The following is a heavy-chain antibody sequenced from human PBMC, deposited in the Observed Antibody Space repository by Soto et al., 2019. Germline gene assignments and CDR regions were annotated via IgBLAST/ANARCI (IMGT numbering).Heavy chain of an antibody. CDR1: GGSIGSGDYY. Sequence: SETLSLTCTVSGGSIGSGDYYWSWIRQPPGKGPEWIGEINHSGSTNYNPSLKSRVTISVDTSKNQFSLKLSSVTAADTAVYYCARGVPAANGGSRHGMDVWGQGTTVTVSS. V-gene: IGHV4-39*07. D-gene: IGHD2-2*01. CDR3: ARGVPAANGGSRHGMDV. CDR2: INHSGST. J-gene: IGHJ6*02.